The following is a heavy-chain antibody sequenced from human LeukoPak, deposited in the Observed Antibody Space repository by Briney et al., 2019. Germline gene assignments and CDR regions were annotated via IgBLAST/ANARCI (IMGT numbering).Heavy chain of an antibody. D-gene: IGHD1-26*01. CDR3: ARETGVGATRASPP. J-gene: IGHJ5*02. V-gene: IGHV4-34*01. CDR1: GGSVSGYY. Sequence: PSETLSLTCAVYGGSVSGYYWSWIRQPPGKGLEWIGEINHSGSTNYNPSLKSRVTISVDTSKNQFSLKLSSVTAADTAVYYCARETGVGATRASPPWGQGTLVTVSS. CDR2: INHSGST.